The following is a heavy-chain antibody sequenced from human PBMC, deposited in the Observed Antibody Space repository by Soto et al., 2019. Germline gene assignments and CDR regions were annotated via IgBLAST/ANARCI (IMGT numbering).Heavy chain of an antibody. CDR1: NGSLDGFY. CDR2: IYFSGST. Sequence: SETLSLTCSVSNGSLDGFYWNWIRQSPEKGLEWICQIYFSGSTIYSPSFQSRVTLSVESSKSQVALRLTSVTAADTAVYFCARASGLSIYNWFDPWGQGILVTVSS. CDR3: ARASGLSIYNWFDP. D-gene: IGHD3-10*01. V-gene: IGHV4-34*11. J-gene: IGHJ5*02.